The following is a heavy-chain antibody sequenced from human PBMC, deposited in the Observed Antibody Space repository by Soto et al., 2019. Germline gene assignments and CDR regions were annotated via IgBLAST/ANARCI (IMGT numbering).Heavy chain of an antibody. J-gene: IGHJ4*02. D-gene: IGHD3-3*01. CDR3: ARDVGPITIFGEALSGYFDF. Sequence: EVQLVESGGGLVQPGGSLRLSCAVSGFSLGTYWMSWVRQAPGKGLEWLASIKHDGSERYYLDSVKGRFTISRDNAKDSLSLQMNSLRGEDTAFYYCARDVGPITIFGEALSGYFDFWGQGTLVTVSS. CDR2: IKHDGSER. CDR1: GFSLGTYW. V-gene: IGHV3-7*03.